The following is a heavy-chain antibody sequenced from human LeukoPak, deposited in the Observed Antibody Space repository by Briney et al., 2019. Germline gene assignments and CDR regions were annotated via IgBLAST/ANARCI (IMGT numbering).Heavy chain of an antibody. Sequence: PGGSLRLSCAASGFTVSSNYMSWVRQAPGKGRGWVSVIYSGGSTYYADSVKGRFTISRDNSKNTLYLQMNSLRAEDTAVYYCARGYCSSTGCCSHYYYMDVWGKGTTVTVSS. CDR2: IYSGGST. V-gene: IGHV3-53*01. CDR1: GFTVSSNY. D-gene: IGHD2-2*01. J-gene: IGHJ6*03. CDR3: ARGYCSSTGCCSHYYYMDV.